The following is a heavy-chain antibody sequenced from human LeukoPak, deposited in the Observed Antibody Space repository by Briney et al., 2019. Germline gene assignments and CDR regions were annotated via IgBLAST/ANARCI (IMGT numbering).Heavy chain of an antibody. V-gene: IGHV3-23*01. CDR1: GFTFSSYA. Sequence: GGSLRLSCAASGFTFSSYAMSWVRQAPGKGLEWVSGISGGGGSTYYVDSVKGRFTISRDNSKNTLYLQMNSLRAEDTAVYYCAKTRYTYGFHPDYWGQGTLVTVSS. J-gene: IGHJ4*02. CDR3: AKTRYTYGFHPDY. CDR2: ISGGGGST. D-gene: IGHD5-18*01.